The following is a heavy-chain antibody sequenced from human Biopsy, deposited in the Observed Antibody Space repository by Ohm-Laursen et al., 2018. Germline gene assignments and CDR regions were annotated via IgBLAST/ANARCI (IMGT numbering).Heavy chain of an antibody. D-gene: IGHD3-10*01. CDR2: INPNSGAT. Sequence: GSSVKVSCKASGYTFTDYYIHWVRQSPGQGLEWMGGINPNSGATNSAQKFRDRVTLTRDTSISAVYIDLRRLKSDDAAIYYCARDRMTDVVGEPTRTDVFDSWGQGTPVTVSS. CDR1: GYTFTDYY. V-gene: IGHV1-2*02. J-gene: IGHJ4*02. CDR3: ARDRMTDVVGEPTRTDVFDS.